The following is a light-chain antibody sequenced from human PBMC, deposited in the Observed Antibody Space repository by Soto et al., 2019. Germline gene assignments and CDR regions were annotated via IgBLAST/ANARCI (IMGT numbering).Light chain of an antibody. Sequence: EIVLTQSPATLSLPPGERATLSCRASQSVGTYLAWYQQKPGQAPRLLIYDASNRAIGIPARFSGSGSGTDFSLTIASLEPEDSAVYYCQQRSNWPLLTFGGGTKVEIK. V-gene: IGKV3-11*01. CDR3: QQRSNWPLLT. CDR1: QSVGTY. J-gene: IGKJ4*01. CDR2: DAS.